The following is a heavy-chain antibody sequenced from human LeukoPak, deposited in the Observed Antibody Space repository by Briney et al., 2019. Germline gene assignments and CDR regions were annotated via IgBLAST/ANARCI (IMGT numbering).Heavy chain of an antibody. J-gene: IGHJ6*03. V-gene: IGHV4-4*07. D-gene: IGHD3-10*01. CDR2: IYTSGST. Sequence: PSETLSLTCTVSGGSISSYYWSWIRQPAGKGLEWIGRIYTSGSTNYNPSLKSRVTMSVDTSKNQFSLKLSSVTAADTAVYYCASLQWFGELPYYYYYMDVWGKGTTVTVSS. CDR1: GGSISSYY. CDR3: ASLQWFGELPYYYYYMDV.